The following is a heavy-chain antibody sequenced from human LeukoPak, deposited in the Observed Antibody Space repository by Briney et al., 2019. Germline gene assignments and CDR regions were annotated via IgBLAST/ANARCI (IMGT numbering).Heavy chain of an antibody. V-gene: IGHV1-69*13. D-gene: IGHD6-13*01. CDR2: IIPIFGTA. Sequence: SVKVSCKASGYTFTSYGISWVRQAPGQGLEWMGGIIPIFGTANYAQKIQGRVTITADESTSTAYMELSSLRSEDTAVYYCARDGRIAGNFDYWGQGTLVTVSS. J-gene: IGHJ4*02. CDR3: ARDGRIAGNFDY. CDR1: GYTFTSYG.